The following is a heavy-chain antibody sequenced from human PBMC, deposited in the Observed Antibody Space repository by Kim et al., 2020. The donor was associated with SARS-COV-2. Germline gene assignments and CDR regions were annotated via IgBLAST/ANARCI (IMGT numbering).Heavy chain of an antibody. CDR2: ISSSSSYI. CDR3: ARDSDSSGWSRTFDY. V-gene: IGHV3-21*01. Sequence: GGSLRLSCAASGFTFSSYSMNWVRQAPGKGLEWVSSISSSSSYIYYADSVKGRFTISRDNAKNSLYLQMNSLRAEDTAVYYCARDSDSSGWSRTFDYWGQGTLVTVSS. CDR1: GFTFSSYS. J-gene: IGHJ4*02. D-gene: IGHD6-19*01.